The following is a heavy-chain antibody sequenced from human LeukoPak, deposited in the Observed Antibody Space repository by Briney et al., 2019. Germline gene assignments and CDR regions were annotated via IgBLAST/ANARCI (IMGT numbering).Heavy chain of an antibody. V-gene: IGHV1-69*01. CDR2: IIPIFVTA. CDR3: ARGPRYYYYYGMDV. CDR1: GGTFSSYA. Sequence: ASVKVSCKASGGTFSSYAISWVRQAPGQGLEWMGGIIPIFVTANYAQKFQGRVTITADESTSTAYMELSSLRSEDTAVYYCARGPRYYYYYGMDVWGQGTTVTVSS. J-gene: IGHJ6*02.